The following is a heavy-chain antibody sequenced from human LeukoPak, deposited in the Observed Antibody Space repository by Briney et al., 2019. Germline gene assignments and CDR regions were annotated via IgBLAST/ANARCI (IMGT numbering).Heavy chain of an antibody. D-gene: IGHD3-3*01. CDR1: GFTFSSYW. Sequence: GGSLRLSCAASGFTFSSYWMSWVRQAPGRGLEWVANIKQDGCEKYYVDSVKGRSTISRDNAKNSLYLQMNSLRAEDTAVYYCARDGSGSHYYYMDVWGKGTTVTVSS. V-gene: IGHV3-7*01. J-gene: IGHJ6*03. CDR3: ARDGSGSHYYYMDV. CDR2: IKQDGCEK.